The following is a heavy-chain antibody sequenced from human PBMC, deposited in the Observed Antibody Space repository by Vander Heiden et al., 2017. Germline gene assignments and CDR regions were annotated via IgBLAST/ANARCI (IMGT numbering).Heavy chain of an antibody. D-gene: IGHD2-15*01. J-gene: IGHJ1*01. CDR2: IKHSGST. V-gene: IGHV4-34*01. CDR1: GGSFSGYY. Sequence: QVQLQQWGAGLLKPSETLSLTCAVCGGSFSGYYWSWIRQPPGKGLEWIGEIKHSGSTNYNPSLKSRVTISVDTSKNQFSLKLSSVTAADTAVYYCARGGYSRYCSGGSCRYFQHWGQGTLVTVSS. CDR3: ARGGYSRYCSGGSCRYFQH.